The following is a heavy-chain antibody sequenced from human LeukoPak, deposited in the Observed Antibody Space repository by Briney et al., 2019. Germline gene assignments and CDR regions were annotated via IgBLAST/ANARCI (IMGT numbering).Heavy chain of an antibody. CDR1: GFTFSSYS. D-gene: IGHD1-1*01. V-gene: IGHV3-21*01. CDR2: ISRSSSYI. J-gene: IGHJ4*02. CDR3: ARASSPRYSWNGDY. Sequence: PGGSLRLSCAASGFTFSSYSMNWVRQAPGKGLEWVSSISRSSSYIYYADSVKGRFTISRDNAKNSLYLQMNSLRAEDTAVYYCARASSPRYSWNGDYWGQGTLVTVSS.